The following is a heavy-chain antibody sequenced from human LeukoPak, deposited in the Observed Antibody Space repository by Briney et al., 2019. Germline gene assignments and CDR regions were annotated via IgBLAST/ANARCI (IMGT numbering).Heavy chain of an antibody. V-gene: IGHV1-2*02. Sequence: ASVKVSCKASEYTFIAFFVHWVRQAPGQGLEWMGCINPNTGDTKYAQKFQGRVTMTRDTSISTAYMELSSLRSDDTAIYYCARDDGLDYWGQGTLVTVSS. CDR2: INPNTGDT. J-gene: IGHJ4*02. CDR3: ARDDGLDY. CDR1: EYTFIAFF.